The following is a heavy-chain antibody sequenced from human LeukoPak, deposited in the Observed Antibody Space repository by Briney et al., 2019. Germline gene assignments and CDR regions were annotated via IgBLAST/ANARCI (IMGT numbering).Heavy chain of an antibody. V-gene: IGHV3-23*01. CDR1: GFTFSSYG. Sequence: PGGSLRLSCAASGFTFSSYGMSWVRQAPGKGLEWVSAISGSGGSTYYADSVKGRFTISRDNSKNTLYLQMNSLRAEDTAVYYCAKGPGSYSAHFDYWGQGTLVTVSS. J-gene: IGHJ4*02. D-gene: IGHD3-10*01. CDR3: AKGPGSYSAHFDY. CDR2: ISGSGGST.